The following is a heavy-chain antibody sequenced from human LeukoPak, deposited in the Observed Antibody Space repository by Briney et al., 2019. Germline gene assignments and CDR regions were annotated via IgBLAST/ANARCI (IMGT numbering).Heavy chain of an antibody. J-gene: IGHJ4*02. CDR3: ANQPEDIVVVGAFDY. V-gene: IGHV3-30*02. CDR1: GFTFSTYG. D-gene: IGHD2-2*01. Sequence: GGSLRLSCAASGFTFSTYGMHWVRQAPGKGLEWVAFIRYDGSNKYYADSVKGRFTISRDNSKNTLYLQMNSLRAEDTAVYYCANQPEDIVVVGAFDYWGQGTLVTVSS. CDR2: IRYDGSNK.